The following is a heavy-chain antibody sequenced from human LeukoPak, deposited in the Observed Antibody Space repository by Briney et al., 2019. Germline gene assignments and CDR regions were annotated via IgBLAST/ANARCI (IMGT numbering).Heavy chain of an antibody. J-gene: IGHJ3*02. CDR1: GYTFTSYD. Sequence: ASVKVCCKASGYTFTSYDINWVRQATGQGLEWMGWMNPNSGNTGYAQKFQGRVTITRNTSISTAYMELSSLRSEDTAVYYCARRLHWLGAFDIWGQGTMVTVSS. CDR2: MNPNSGNT. V-gene: IGHV1-8*03. CDR3: ARRLHWLGAFDI. D-gene: IGHD4-11*01.